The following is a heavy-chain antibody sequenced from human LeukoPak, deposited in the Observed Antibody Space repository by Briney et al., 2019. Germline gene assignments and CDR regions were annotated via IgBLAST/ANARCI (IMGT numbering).Heavy chain of an antibody. J-gene: IGHJ6*03. D-gene: IGHD3-22*01. CDR2: INHSGST. CDR3: ARGRQDVTMIVVVMTAVSYYLDV. CDR1: GGSFSGYY. Sequence: SETLSLTCAVYGGSFSGYYWSWIRQPPGKGLEWIGEINHSGSTNYNPSLKSRVTISVDTSKNQFSLELSSVTAADTAVYYCARGRQDVTMIVVVMTAVSYYLDVWGKGPRSPSP. V-gene: IGHV4-34*01.